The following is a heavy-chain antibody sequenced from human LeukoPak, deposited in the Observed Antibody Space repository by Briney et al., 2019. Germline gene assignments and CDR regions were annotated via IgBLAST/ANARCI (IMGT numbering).Heavy chain of an antibody. Sequence: ASVKVSCKASGYTFTSYYMHWVRQAPGQGLEWMGIINPSGGGTSYAQKFQGRVTMTRDTSKNQFSLKLSSVTTADTAVYYCARLHRGEEAFDIWGQGTMVTVSS. V-gene: IGHV1-46*01. CDR2: INPSGGGT. J-gene: IGHJ3*02. CDR1: GYTFTSYY. CDR3: ARLHRGEEAFDI.